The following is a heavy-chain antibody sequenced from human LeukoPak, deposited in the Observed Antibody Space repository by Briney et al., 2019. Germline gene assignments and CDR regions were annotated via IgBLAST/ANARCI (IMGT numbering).Heavy chain of an antibody. J-gene: IGHJ3*02. D-gene: IGHD1-26*01. CDR3: ARMALVGATAFDI. CDR2: IYTSGST. CDR1: GGSISSGSYY. V-gene: IGHV4-61*02. Sequence: SQTLSLTCTVSGGSISSGSYYWSWIRQPAGKGLEWIGRIYTSGSTNYNPSLKSRVTMSVDTSKNQFSLKLSSVTAADTAVYYCARMALVGATAFDIWGQGTMVTVSS.